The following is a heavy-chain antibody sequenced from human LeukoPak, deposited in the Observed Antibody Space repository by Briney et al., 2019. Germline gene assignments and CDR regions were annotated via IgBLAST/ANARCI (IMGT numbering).Heavy chain of an antibody. V-gene: IGHV1-18*01. Sequence: ASVKVSCKASGYTFTSYGISWVRQAPGQGREWMGWISAYNGNTNYAQKLQGRVTMTTDTSTSTAYMELRSLRSDDTAVYYCARVGDHYYGSGSYYFDWFDHWGQGTLVTVSS. CDR2: ISAYNGNT. D-gene: IGHD3-10*01. CDR3: ARVGDHYYGSGSYYFDWFDH. CDR1: GYTFTSYG. J-gene: IGHJ5*02.